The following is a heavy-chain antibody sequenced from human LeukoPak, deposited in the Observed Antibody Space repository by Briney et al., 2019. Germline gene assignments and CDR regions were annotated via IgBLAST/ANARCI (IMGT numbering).Heavy chain of an antibody. CDR2: IYYSGSA. D-gene: IGHD5-18*01. J-gene: IGHJ6*02. CDR1: GGSTSSYY. V-gene: IGHV4-59*01. CDR3: ARAHLGGYSYGYYYYYGMDV. Sequence: KTSETLSLTCTVSGGSTSSYYWSWIRQPPGKGLEWIGYIYYSGSANYNPSLKSRVTISVDTSKNQFSLKLSSVTAADTAVYYCARAHLGGYSYGYYYYYGMDVWGQGTTVTVSS.